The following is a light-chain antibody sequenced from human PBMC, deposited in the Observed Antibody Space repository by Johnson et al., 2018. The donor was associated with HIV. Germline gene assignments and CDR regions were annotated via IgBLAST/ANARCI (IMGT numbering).Light chain of an antibody. CDR3: GTWDTSLSAYV. J-gene: IGLJ1*01. V-gene: IGLV1-51*02. Sequence: QSVLTQPPSVSAAPGQKVTISCSGSTSNIGNNYVSWYQQLPGTAPKLVMHENNKRPSGIPDRFSGSKSGTSATLGITGLQTGEEADYYCGTWDTSLSAYVFVTGTTFTVL. CDR2: ENN. CDR1: TSNIGNNY.